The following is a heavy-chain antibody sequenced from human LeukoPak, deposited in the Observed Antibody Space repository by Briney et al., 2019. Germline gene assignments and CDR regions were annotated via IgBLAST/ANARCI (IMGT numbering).Heavy chain of an antibody. CDR3: ASLWRRYYYYGMDV. J-gene: IGHJ6*02. Sequence: PSETLSLTCAVYGGSFSGYYWSWIRQPPGKGLEWIGEINHSGSTNYNPSLKSRVTISVDTSKNQFSLKLSSVTAADTAVYYCASLWRRYYYYGMDVWGQGTTVTVSS. CDR1: GGSFSGYY. D-gene: IGHD3-3*01. V-gene: IGHV4-34*01. CDR2: INHSGST.